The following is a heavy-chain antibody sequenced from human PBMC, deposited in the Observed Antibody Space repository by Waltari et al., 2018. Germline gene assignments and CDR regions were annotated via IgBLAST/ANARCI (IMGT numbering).Heavy chain of an antibody. CDR1: GFTFSSHA. J-gene: IGHJ4*02. D-gene: IGHD3-22*01. Sequence: QVQLVESGGGVVQPGRSLRLSCAASGFTFSSHAMHWVRQAPGKGLEGGAVISFDGGDKHYTDSVKCRFTISRDTSKNMLYLQMSSLRAEDTAVYYCARDYYFDTSGYLDSWGQGTLVTVSS. CDR3: ARDYYFDTSGYLDS. V-gene: IGHV3-30*10. CDR2: ISFDGGDK.